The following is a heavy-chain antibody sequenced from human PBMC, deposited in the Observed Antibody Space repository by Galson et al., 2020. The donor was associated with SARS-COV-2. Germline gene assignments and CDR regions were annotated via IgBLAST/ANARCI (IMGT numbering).Heavy chain of an antibody. D-gene: IGHD5-12*01. CDR3: ARERGAYFDS. CDR1: GGSIGSYY. CDR2: VYSGGTT. V-gene: IGHV4-59*01. Sequence: SETLSLTCTVSGGSIGSYYWTWIRQPPGKGLEWLGYVYSGGTTNYNHSLTGRIVISVDKSKNQLSLKLSSVTAADTALYYCARERGAYFDSWGQGTQVTGSS. J-gene: IGHJ4*02.